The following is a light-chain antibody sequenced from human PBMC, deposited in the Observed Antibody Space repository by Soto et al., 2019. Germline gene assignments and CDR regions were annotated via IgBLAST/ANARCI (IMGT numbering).Light chain of an antibody. J-gene: IGKJ3*01. CDR2: GAS. CDR3: QKYDSSPGT. Sequence: DIQMTQSPSSLYASVGDRVTITCRASRGVGNSLAWYQQKPGKVPTLLIYGASTLEAGVPSRFSGSGSGTDFTLIINSLQPDDVATYYCQKYDSSPGTFGPGTKVNLK. CDR1: RGVGNS. V-gene: IGKV1-27*01.